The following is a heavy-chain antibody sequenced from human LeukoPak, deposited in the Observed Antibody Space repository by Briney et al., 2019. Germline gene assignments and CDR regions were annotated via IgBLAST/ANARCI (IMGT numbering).Heavy chain of an antibody. J-gene: IGHJ6*02. CDR1: GYTFTSYG. Sequence: ASVKVSCKASGYTFTSYGIRWVRQAPGHGLEWMGWISAYNGNTNHVQKLQGRVTMNTDTSTSKAYMELRSLRSDDTAVYYCARDPRSVVVAATPMLGYYYGMDVWGQGTTVTVSS. D-gene: IGHD2-15*01. CDR3: ARDPRSVVVAATPMLGYYYGMDV. CDR2: ISAYNGNT. V-gene: IGHV1-18*01.